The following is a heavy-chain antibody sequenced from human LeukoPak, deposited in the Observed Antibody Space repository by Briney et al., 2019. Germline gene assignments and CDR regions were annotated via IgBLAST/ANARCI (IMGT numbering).Heavy chain of an antibody. CDR1: RFTFRTYG. D-gene: IGHD6-19*01. CDR3: AKDLGSGWYYFDN. J-gene: IGHJ4*02. CDR2: IWYDGSEK. V-gene: IGHV3-33*06. Sequence: GGCLRHSCAESRFTFRTYGMHWVREAPGKGLQRVAVIWYDGSEKYYADSVKGRFTISRDNFKNTLYLQMDSLRVEDTAVYYCAKDLGSGWYYFDNWGQGTLVTVSS.